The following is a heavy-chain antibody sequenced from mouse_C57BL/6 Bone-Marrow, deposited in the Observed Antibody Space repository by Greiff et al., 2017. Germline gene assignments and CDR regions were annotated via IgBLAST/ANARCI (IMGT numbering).Heavy chain of an antibody. Sequence: VQLQQSGAELVRPGTSVKMSCKASGYTFTNYWIGWAKQRPGHGLEWIGDIYPGGGSTNSNEKFKGKATLTADKSSSTAYMQFSSLTSEDSAIYYCASGPYYFDYWGQGTTLTVSS. V-gene: IGHV1-63*01. CDR2: IYPGGGST. D-gene: IGHD3-1*01. CDR3: ASGPYYFDY. CDR1: GYTFTNYW. J-gene: IGHJ2*01.